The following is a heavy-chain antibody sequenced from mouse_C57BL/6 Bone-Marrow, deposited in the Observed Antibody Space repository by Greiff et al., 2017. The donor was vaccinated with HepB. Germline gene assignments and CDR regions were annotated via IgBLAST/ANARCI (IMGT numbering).Heavy chain of an antibody. Sequence: VQLQQSGAELVRPGASVKLSCTASGFNIKDDYMHWVKQRPEQGLEWIGWIDPENGDTEYASKFQGKATITADTSSNTAYLQLSSLTSEDTAVYYCTTFIYYYGSSYPYYFDYWGQGTTLTVSS. D-gene: IGHD1-1*01. J-gene: IGHJ2*01. V-gene: IGHV14-4*01. CDR1: GFNIKDDY. CDR2: IDPENGDT. CDR3: TTFIYYYGSSYPYYFDY.